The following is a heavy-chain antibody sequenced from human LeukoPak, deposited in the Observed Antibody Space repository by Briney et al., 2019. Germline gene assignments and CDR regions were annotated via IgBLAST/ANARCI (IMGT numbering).Heavy chain of an antibody. CDR1: GGTFSSYA. CDR2: IIPIFGTA. CDR3: ARAHQFGYYYYYMDV. Sequence: ASVKVSCKASGGTFSSYAISWVRQAPGQGLEWMGGIIPIFGTANYAQKFQDRVTITADESTSTAYMELSSLRSEDTAVYYCARAHQFGYYYYYMDVWGKGTTVTVSS. V-gene: IGHV1-69*13. D-gene: IGHD3-10*01. J-gene: IGHJ6*03.